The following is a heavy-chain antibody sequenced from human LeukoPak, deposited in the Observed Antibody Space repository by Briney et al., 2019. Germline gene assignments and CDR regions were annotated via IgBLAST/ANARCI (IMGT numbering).Heavy chain of an antibody. CDR3: ARPLYYYYYMDV. J-gene: IGHJ6*03. Sequence: SETLSLTSTVSGGSISDSRHYWGWIRQPPGKGLEWIGSIHYSGSTYHNPSLRSRLTISVDTSKNQFSLKLISVTAADTAVYYCARPLYYYYYMDVWGKGTTVTVSS. CDR1: GGSISDSRHY. V-gene: IGHV4-39*01. CDR2: IHYSGST.